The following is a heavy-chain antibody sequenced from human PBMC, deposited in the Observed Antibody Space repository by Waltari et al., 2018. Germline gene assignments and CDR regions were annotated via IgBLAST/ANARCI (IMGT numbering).Heavy chain of an antibody. D-gene: IGHD3-3*01. J-gene: IGHJ6*02. CDR1: GGTFSSYA. CDR3: AREPVTSFGVVGYGMDV. Sequence: QVQLVQSGAEVKKPGSSVTVSCKASGGTFSSYAISWVRQAPGQGLEWMVGISTRFGTANNAQKCQGRGTMTTDESTSTAYMERSSLGSEDTAEYYGAREPVTSFGVVGYGMDVWGQGTTVTVSS. V-gene: IGHV1-69*05. CDR2: ISTRFGTA.